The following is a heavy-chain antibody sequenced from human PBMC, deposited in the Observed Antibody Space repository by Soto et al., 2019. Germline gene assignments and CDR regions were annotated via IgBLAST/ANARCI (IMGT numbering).Heavy chain of an antibody. D-gene: IGHD3-16*02. Sequence: ASVKVSCKASGYTFTSYDINWVRQATGQGLEWMGWMNPNSGNTGYAQKFQGRVTMTRNTSISTAYMELSSLRSEDTAVYYCARGYDYIWGSYRSYAFDIWGQGTMVTVSS. CDR3: ARGYDYIWGSYRSYAFDI. V-gene: IGHV1-8*01. CDR2: MNPNSGNT. CDR1: GYTFTSYD. J-gene: IGHJ3*02.